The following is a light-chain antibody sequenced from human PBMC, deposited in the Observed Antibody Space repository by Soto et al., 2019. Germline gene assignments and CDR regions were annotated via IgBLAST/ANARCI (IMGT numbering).Light chain of an antibody. Sequence: QSVLTQPPSASGTRGQRVSISCSGSRSNIGRNYVYWYQQLPGTAPKLLIQRNNERPSGVPDRFSGSKSGTSVSLAISGLRSEDEATYYCAAWDDTLNGHVFGGGTKLTVL. V-gene: IGLV1-47*01. CDR1: RSNIGRNY. J-gene: IGLJ3*02. CDR2: RNN. CDR3: AAWDDTLNGHV.